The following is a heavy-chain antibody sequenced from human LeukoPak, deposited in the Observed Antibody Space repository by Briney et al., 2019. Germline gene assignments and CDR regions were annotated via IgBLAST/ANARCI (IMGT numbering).Heavy chain of an antibody. CDR1: GFTFSNYV. Sequence: GGSLRLSCAASGFTFSNYVMSWVRQAPGKGLEWVSVIYSGGSTDYADSVKGRFTISRDTSKNTLYLQMNSLRVEDTAVYYCARSSHYDILTGYSEEDAFDIWGQGTMVTVSS. CDR3: ARSSHYDILTGYSEEDAFDI. D-gene: IGHD3-9*01. J-gene: IGHJ3*02. CDR2: IYSGGST. V-gene: IGHV3-53*01.